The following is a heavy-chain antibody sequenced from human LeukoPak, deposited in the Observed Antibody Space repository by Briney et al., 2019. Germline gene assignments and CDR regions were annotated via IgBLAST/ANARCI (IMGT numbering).Heavy chain of an antibody. CDR2: IFPGDSDT. Sequence: GESLKISCKGSGYSFTSYWIGWVRQMPGKGLEWMGIIFPGDSDTTYSPSFQGQVTISADKSISTAYLQWSSLKASDTAMYYCARVKQWIQLWYFDYWGQGTLVTVSS. CDR1: GYSFTSYW. V-gene: IGHV5-51*01. J-gene: IGHJ4*02. D-gene: IGHD5-18*01. CDR3: ARVKQWIQLWYFDY.